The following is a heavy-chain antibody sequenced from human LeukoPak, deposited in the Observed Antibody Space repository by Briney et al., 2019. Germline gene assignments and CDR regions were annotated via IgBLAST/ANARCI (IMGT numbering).Heavy chain of an antibody. V-gene: IGHV1-2*04. CDR3: ARGGSGAPGYYYYGMDV. CDR1: GYTFTGYY. Sequence: GASVKVSCKASGYTFTGYYMHWVRQAPGQGLEWMGWINPNSGGTNYAQKFQGWVTMTRDTSISTAYMELSRLRSDDTAVYYCARGGSGAPGYYYYGMDVWGQGTTVTVSS. CDR2: INPNSGGT. J-gene: IGHJ6*02. D-gene: IGHD6-25*01.